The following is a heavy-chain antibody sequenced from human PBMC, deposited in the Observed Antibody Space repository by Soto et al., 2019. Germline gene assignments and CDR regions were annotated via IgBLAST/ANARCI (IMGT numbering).Heavy chain of an antibody. V-gene: IGHV1-2*04. CDR2: INPNSGGT. D-gene: IGHD5-18*01. Sequence: ASVKVSCKASGYTFTGYYMHWVRQAPGQGLEWMGWINPNSGGTNYAQKFQGWVTMTRDTSISTAYMELSRLRSDDTAVYYCAFSRGYGLSGYFDYWGQGTLVTVSS. J-gene: IGHJ4*02. CDR1: GYTFTGYY. CDR3: AFSRGYGLSGYFDY.